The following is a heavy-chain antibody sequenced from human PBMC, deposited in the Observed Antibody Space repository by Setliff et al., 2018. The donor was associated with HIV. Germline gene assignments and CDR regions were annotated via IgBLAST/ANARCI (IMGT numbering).Heavy chain of an antibody. CDR1: GGSFSGYY. J-gene: IGHJ4*02. CDR2: INHSGST. CDR3: ARAPRYYRGWYIPEYFDN. Sequence: SETLSLTCAVYGGSFSGYYWSWIRQPPGKGLEWIGEINHSGSTNYNPSLKSRVTISVDTSKNQFSLRLNSVTAADTAVYFCARAPRYYRGWYIPEYFDNWGEGTLVTVSS. V-gene: IGHV4-34*01. D-gene: IGHD6-19*01.